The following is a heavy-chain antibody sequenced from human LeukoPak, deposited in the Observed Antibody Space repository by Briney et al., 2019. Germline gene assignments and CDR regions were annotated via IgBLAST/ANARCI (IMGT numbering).Heavy chain of an antibody. D-gene: IGHD2-2*01. Sequence: GGSLRLSCAASGFSFSTYWMTWVRQAPGKGLEWVGRSRNKANDYTTEYAASAKGRLTISRDDSDNLVYLQMNSLKTEDTAVYYCARTQVRPSDGFDIWGQGTMVTVSS. CDR2: SRNKANDYTT. CDR3: ARTQVRPSDGFDI. V-gene: IGHV3-72*01. J-gene: IGHJ3*02. CDR1: GFSFSTYW.